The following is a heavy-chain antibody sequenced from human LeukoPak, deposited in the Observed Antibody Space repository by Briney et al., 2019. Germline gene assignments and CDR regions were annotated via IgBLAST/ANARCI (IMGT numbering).Heavy chain of an antibody. V-gene: IGHV5-51*01. CDR2: ICPGDSAT. Sequence: GWVRQVPGKGLECMGIICPGDSATTYSPSFQGQITISADKSITTAFLQWSSLKASDIAMYCCARRWWPRTLSYIPVRDDSGGPSDAFDIWGQGIMVTVSS. D-gene: IGHD2-15*01. CDR3: ARRWWPRTLSYIPVRDDSGGPSDAFDI. J-gene: IGHJ3*02.